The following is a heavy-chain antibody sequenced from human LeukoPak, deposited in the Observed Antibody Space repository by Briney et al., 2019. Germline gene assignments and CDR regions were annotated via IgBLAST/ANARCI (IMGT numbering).Heavy chain of an antibody. CDR2: IIPIFGTA. D-gene: IGHD5-18*01. Sequence: SVKVSCKTSGGTFSNYAISWVRQAPGQGLEWMGRIIPIFGTADYAQKFQGRVTINADEFTSTVYMELYSLTSEDTAVYYCARDRGYSYAKKSSYYYYMDVWGKGTTVTISS. CDR1: GGTFSNYA. V-gene: IGHV1-69*13. CDR3: ARDRGYSYAKKSSYYYYMDV. J-gene: IGHJ6*03.